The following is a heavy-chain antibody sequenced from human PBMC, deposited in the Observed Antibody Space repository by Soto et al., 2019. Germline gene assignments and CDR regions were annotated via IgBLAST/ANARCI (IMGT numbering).Heavy chain of an antibody. V-gene: IGHV3-23*04. CDR2: ISGSGGSA. J-gene: IGHJ4*02. CDR3: AKDTAVSGTFVVTFDS. D-gene: IGHD6-19*01. CDR1: GFTFRSYA. Sequence: EVQLVESGGGLVQPGGSLRPSCAASGFTFRSYAMSWVRQAPGKGLEWVSSISGSGGSAFYVDSVKGRFTISRDNSKNTLQLQMNSLRADDTAIYYCAKDTAVSGTFVVTFDSWGQGSLVTVSS.